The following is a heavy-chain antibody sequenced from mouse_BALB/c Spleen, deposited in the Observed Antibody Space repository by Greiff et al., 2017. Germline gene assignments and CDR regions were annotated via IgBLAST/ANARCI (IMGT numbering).Heavy chain of an antibody. CDR2: ISSGGSYT. Sequence: EVKVVESGGGLVKPGGSLKLSCAASGFTFSSYAMFWVRQSPEKRLEWVAEISSGGSYTYYPDTVTGRFTISRDNAKNTLYLEMSSLRSEDTAMYYCARVDGYYDYWGQGTTLTVSS. CDR1: GFTFSSYA. V-gene: IGHV5-9-4*01. J-gene: IGHJ2*01. CDR3: ARVDGYYDY. D-gene: IGHD2-3*01.